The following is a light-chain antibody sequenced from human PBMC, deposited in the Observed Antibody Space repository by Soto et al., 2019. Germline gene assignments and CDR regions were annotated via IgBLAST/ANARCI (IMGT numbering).Light chain of an antibody. V-gene: IGKV3-15*01. CDR2: GAS. CDR3: QQYNDWPPYT. Sequence: EIVMTQPPATLSVSPGERATLSCRASQSISNNLAWYQQKPGQAPRLLIYGASTRATGIPARFSGSGSGREFTLTISSLQSEDFAVYYCQQYNDWPPYTFGQGTKLEIK. CDR1: QSISNN. J-gene: IGKJ2*01.